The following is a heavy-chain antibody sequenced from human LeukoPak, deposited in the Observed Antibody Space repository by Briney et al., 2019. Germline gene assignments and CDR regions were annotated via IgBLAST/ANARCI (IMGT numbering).Heavy chain of an antibody. CDR3: ARGLVWFGESYPAGYFDY. D-gene: IGHD3-10*01. Sequence: PRGSLRLSCAASGFTFSSYWMSWVRQAPGKGLEWVANIKQDGSEKYYVDSVKGRFTISRDNAKNSLYLQMNSLRAEDTAVYYCARGLVWFGESYPAGYFDYWGQGTLVTVSS. J-gene: IGHJ4*02. CDR1: GFTFSSYW. CDR2: IKQDGSEK. V-gene: IGHV3-7*01.